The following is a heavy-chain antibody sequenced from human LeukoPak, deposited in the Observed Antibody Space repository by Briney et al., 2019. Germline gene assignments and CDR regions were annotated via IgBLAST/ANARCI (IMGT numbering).Heavy chain of an antibody. J-gene: IGHJ3*02. CDR3: AKQPGVVPAAPDAFDI. V-gene: IGHV3-53*01. CDR2: IYSNGVT. D-gene: IGHD2-2*01. CDR1: GFTVSNNY. Sequence: PGGSLRLSCAASGFTVSNNYMIWVRQAPGKGLEWVSLIYSNGVTNYADSVKGRFTISRDSSKNTLYLQMNSVRAEDTAVYYCAKQPGVVPAAPDAFDIWGQGTMVTVSS.